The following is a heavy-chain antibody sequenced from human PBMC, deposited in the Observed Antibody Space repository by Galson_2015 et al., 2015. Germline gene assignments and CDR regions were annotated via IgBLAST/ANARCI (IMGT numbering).Heavy chain of an antibody. J-gene: IGHJ4*02. D-gene: IGHD3-22*01. CDR2: MNPNSGNT. CDR1: GYAFTSYD. CDR3: ARDYYDSSGYYYPDY. V-gene: IGHV1-8*01. Sequence: SVKVSCKASGYAFTSYDINWVRQATGQGLEWMGWMNPNSGNTGYAQKFQGRVTMTRNTSISTAYMELSSLRSEDTAVYYCARDYYDSSGYYYPDYWGQGTLVTVSS.